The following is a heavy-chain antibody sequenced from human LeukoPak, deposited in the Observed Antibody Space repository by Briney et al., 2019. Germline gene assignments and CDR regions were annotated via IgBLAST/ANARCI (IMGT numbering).Heavy chain of an antibody. Sequence: GGSLRLSCAASGFTFSSYEMNWVRQAPGKGLEWVSYISSSGSTIYYADSVKGRFTISRDNAKNSLYLQMNSLRVEDTAVYYCARVEQWLKFIDYWGQGTPVTVSS. V-gene: IGHV3-48*03. J-gene: IGHJ4*02. CDR2: ISSSGSTI. D-gene: IGHD6-19*01. CDR3: ARVEQWLKFIDY. CDR1: GFTFSSYE.